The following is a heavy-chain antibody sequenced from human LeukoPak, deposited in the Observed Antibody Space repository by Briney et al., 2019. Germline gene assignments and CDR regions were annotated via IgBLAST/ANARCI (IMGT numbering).Heavy chain of an antibody. D-gene: IGHD6-13*01. J-gene: IGHJ4*02. CDR1: GASISSEPYF. CDR3: AKDDSSSWGTWGYFDY. CDR2: IYYTGNT. V-gene: IGHV4-31*03. Sequence: PSETLSLTCTVSGASISSEPYFWSWIRQHPVKGLEWLGYIYYTGNTASNPSLQSRLTISRDTSENQFSLSLTSVTAADTAVYYCAKDDSSSWGTWGYFDYWGQGTLVTVSS.